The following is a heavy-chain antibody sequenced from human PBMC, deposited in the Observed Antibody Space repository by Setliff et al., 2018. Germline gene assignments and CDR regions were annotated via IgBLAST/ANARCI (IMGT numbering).Heavy chain of an antibody. Sequence: WASVKVSCKASGYTFTSYGISWVRQAPGQGLEWMGWISAYNGNTNYAQKLQGRVTMTTDTSTSTAYMELRSLRSDDTAVYYCARDQWTYDSSGYYYRFDYWGQGTLVTVSS. J-gene: IGHJ4*02. CDR1: GYTFTSYG. CDR2: ISAYNGNT. D-gene: IGHD3-22*01. V-gene: IGHV1-18*01. CDR3: ARDQWTYDSSGYYYRFDY.